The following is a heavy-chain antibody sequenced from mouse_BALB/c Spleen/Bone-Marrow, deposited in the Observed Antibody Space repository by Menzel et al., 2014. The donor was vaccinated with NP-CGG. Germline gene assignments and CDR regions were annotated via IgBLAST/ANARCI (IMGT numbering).Heavy chain of an antibody. CDR2: ISYDGGN. J-gene: IGHJ4*01. CDR3: ARGGLGYAMDY. V-gene: IGHV3-6*02. D-gene: IGHD3-3*01. CDR1: GYSITSGYY. Sequence: EVKLLESGPGLVKPSQSLSLTCSVTGYSITSGYYWNWIRQFPGNKLEWMGYISYDGGNNYIPSLKHRISITRDTSKNQFFLKLNSVTAEDTATYYCARGGLGYAMDYWGRGTSVTVSS.